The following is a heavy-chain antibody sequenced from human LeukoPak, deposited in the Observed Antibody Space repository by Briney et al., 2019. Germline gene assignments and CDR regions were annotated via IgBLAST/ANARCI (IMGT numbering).Heavy chain of an antibody. CDR1: GFTFASYA. J-gene: IGHJ4*02. D-gene: IGHD7-27*01. CDR3: AKDRPLNWGYYFDS. Sequence: GGSLRLSCAASGFTFASYAMTWVRQAPGKGLEWVSSISASAGTTYYVDSVKGRFTISRDTAKSTLYLQMNSLRADDSAVYYCAKDRPLNWGYYFDSWGQGTLVTLSS. V-gene: IGHV3-23*01. CDR2: ISASAGTT.